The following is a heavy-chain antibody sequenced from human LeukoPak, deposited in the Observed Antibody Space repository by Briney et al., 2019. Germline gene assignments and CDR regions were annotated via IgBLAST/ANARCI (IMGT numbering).Heavy chain of an antibody. V-gene: IGHV1-24*01. J-gene: IGHJ4*02. CDR3: ATAHCSSTSCLLDY. CDR1: GYTLTELS. D-gene: IGHD2-2*01. Sequence: GASVKVSCKVSGYTLTELSMHWVRQAPGKGLEWMGGFDPEDGETIYAQKFQGRVTMTEDTSTDTAYMELSSLRSEDTAVYYCATAHCSSTSCLLDYWGQGTLVTVSS. CDR2: FDPEDGET.